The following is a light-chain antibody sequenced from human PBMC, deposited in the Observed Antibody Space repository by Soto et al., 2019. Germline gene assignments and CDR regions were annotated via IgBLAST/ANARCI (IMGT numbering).Light chain of an antibody. V-gene: IGKV3-20*01. CDR3: QQYGSSPPTWT. CDR2: GAS. Sequence: EIVMTQSPATLSVSPGERATLSCRASQSVSIDLAWYQQTPGQAPRLLIYGASTRATGIPVRFSGSASGTDFTLTISRLEPEDFAVYYCQQYGSSPPTWTFGQGTKVDIK. CDR1: QSVSID. J-gene: IGKJ1*01.